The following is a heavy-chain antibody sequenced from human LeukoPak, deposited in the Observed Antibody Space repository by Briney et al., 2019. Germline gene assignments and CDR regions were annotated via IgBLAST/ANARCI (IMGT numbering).Heavy chain of an antibody. CDR3: VRDFREYDH. V-gene: IGHV3-21*01. CDR1: GFTFSSYN. D-gene: IGHD2/OR15-2a*01. CDR2: ISNVDNYM. J-gene: IGHJ4*01. Sequence: GGSLRLSCAASGFTFSSYNMNWVRQAPGKGLEWVSSISNVDNYMYYADSVKGRFTVSRDDAKNTVYLQMNSLRAEDTAVYYCVRDFREYDHWGQGTLVTVSS.